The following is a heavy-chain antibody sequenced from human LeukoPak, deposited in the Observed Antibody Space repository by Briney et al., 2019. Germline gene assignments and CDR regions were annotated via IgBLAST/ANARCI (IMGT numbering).Heavy chain of an antibody. CDR1: GFTFNDYY. CDR2: IKPDGSEK. V-gene: IGHV3-7*04. J-gene: IGHJ6*02. CDR3: ARFGVPYGVDV. D-gene: IGHD3-16*01. Sequence: GGSLRLSCAASGFTFNDYYMSWIRQAPGKGLEWVANIKPDGSEKDYVDSLKGRFTISRDNAKNSLYLQVNSVRAEDTAVYYCARFGVPYGVDVWGQGTTVTVSS.